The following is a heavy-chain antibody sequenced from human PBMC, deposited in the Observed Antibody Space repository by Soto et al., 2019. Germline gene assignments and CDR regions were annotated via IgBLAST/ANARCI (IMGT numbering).Heavy chain of an antibody. Sequence: EVQLVESGGGLVQPGRSLRLSCAASGFTFDDYAMHWVRQAPGKGLEWVSGISWNSGSIDYADSVKGRFTISRDNAKNSPYLQMNSLRAEDTALYYCAKAVDTAMGRGPIDYWGQGTLVTVSS. CDR1: GFTFDDYA. V-gene: IGHV3-9*01. D-gene: IGHD5-18*01. J-gene: IGHJ4*02. CDR2: ISWNSGSI. CDR3: AKAVDTAMGRGPIDY.